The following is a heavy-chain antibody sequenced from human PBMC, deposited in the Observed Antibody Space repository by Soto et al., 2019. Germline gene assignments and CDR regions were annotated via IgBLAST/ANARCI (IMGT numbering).Heavy chain of an antibody. CDR2: IYDSERT. Sequence: QVQLQESGPGLVKPSETLSLTCAVSVASIRSDYWSWIRQIPGRGLEWIGYIYDSERTNYNPSLRIRVTISADTSKNQFSLKVRSVTAADTAVYYCARQWDYWGQGILVTVSS. CDR1: VASIRSDY. J-gene: IGHJ4*02. CDR3: ARQWDY. V-gene: IGHV4-59*08.